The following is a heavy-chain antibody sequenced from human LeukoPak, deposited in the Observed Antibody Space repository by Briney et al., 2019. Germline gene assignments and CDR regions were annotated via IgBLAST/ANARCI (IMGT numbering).Heavy chain of an antibody. D-gene: IGHD2-15*01. CDR3: ARDVRIGYCSGGSCPLNWFDP. CDR1: GGSISSGGYY. J-gene: IGHJ5*02. Sequence: SETLSLTCTVSGGSISSGGYYWSWIRQHPGKGLEWIGYIYYSGSTYYNPSLKSRVTISVDTSKNQFSLKLSSVTAADTAVYYCARDVRIGYCSGGSCPLNWFDPWGQGTLVTVSS. V-gene: IGHV4-31*03. CDR2: IYYSGST.